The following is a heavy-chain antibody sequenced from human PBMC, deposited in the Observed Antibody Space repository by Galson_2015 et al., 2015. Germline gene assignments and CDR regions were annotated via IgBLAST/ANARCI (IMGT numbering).Heavy chain of an antibody. J-gene: IGHJ4*02. Sequence: SVKVSCKVSGYTLTELSMHWVRQAPGKGLEWMGGFDPEDGETIYAQKFQGRVTMTEDTSTDTAYMELSSLRSEDTAVYYCATDRGIAVAGTPYYFDYWGQGTLVTVSS. CDR3: ATDRGIAVAGTPYYFDY. CDR2: FDPEDGET. CDR1: GYTLTELS. V-gene: IGHV1-24*01. D-gene: IGHD6-19*01.